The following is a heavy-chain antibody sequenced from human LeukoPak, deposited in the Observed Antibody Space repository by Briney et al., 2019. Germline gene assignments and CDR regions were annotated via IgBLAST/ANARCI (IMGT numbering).Heavy chain of an antibody. Sequence: SETLSLTCTVYGGSFTGYYWIWIRQPPGKGLEWIGEINRSGSTKYNPSLQSRVTISIDTSKNQFSLKLSSVTAADTAVYYCARHSPGARGVDYWGQGTLVTVSS. CDR2: INRSGST. CDR1: GGSFTGYY. J-gene: IGHJ4*02. D-gene: IGHD2-21*01. V-gene: IGHV4-34*01. CDR3: ARHSPGARGVDY.